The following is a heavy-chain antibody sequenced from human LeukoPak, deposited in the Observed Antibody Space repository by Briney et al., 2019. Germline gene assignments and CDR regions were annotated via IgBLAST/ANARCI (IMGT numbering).Heavy chain of an antibody. J-gene: IGHJ5*02. D-gene: IGHD4-17*01. V-gene: IGHV1-69*05. Sequence: ASVKVSCKASGGTFSSYAISWVRQAPGQGLEWMGRIIPIFGTANYAQKFLGRVTITTDESTSTAYMELSSLRSEDTAVYYCARDLIGMVRGDYVGWFDPWGQGTLVTVSS. CDR1: GGTFSSYA. CDR3: ARDLIGMVRGDYVGWFDP. CDR2: IIPIFGTA.